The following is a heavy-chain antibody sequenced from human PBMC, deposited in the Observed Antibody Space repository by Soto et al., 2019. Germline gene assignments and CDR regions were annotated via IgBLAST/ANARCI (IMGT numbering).Heavy chain of an antibody. CDR3: ARHPNELYNLFDP. CDR1: GGSIGSSSYY. D-gene: IGHD2-15*01. V-gene: IGHV4-39*01. Sequence: SETLSLTCSVSGGSIGSSSYYWGWIRQPPGKGLEWIGSIDYRGSIYYNPSLKSRVSISVDTSNNQFSLKLNSVTAADTAVYFCARHPNELYNLFDPWGLGTLVTVSS. J-gene: IGHJ5*02. CDR2: IDYRGSI.